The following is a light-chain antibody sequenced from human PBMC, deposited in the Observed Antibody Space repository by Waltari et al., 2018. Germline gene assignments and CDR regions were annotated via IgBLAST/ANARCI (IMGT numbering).Light chain of an antibody. CDR1: QSIGLY. J-gene: IGKJ1*01. CDR2: KTS. Sequence: DIQMTQTPSTLSASVGNRLIITCRASQSIGLYLAWYQQRPGTAPKLIIYKTSVLQGGVPSRFNGSGSGTEFTLTISSLQPDDFATYYCQQYKDYLGTFGQGTKVEV. V-gene: IGKV1-5*03. CDR3: QQYKDYLGT.